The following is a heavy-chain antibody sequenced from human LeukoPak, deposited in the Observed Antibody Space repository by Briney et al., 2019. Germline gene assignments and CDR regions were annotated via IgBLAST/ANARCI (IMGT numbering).Heavy chain of an antibody. J-gene: IGHJ6*02. V-gene: IGHV3-21*01. D-gene: IGHD6-13*01. CDR3: ARDTSSSWPNGMDV. CDR2: ISSSSSYI. Sequence: GGSLRLSCAASGFTFSSYTMNWVRQAPGKGLEWVSSISSSSSYIYYTDSVKGRFTISRDNAKNSLCLQMNSLRAEDTAVYYCARDTSSSWPNGMDVWGQGTTVTVSS. CDR1: GFTFSSYT.